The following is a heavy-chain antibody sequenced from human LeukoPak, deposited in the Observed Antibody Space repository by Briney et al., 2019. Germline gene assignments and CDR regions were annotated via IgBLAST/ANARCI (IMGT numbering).Heavy chain of an antibody. CDR3: AREGPIVGATHLVDY. CDR2: INPNSGGT. Sequence: ASVKVSCKASGYTFTDYYMHWVRQAPGQGLEWLGWINPNSGGTNYAQKFQGRVTMTRDTSISTAYMELSRLRSDDTAVYYCAREGPIVGATHLVDYWGQGTLVTVSS. CDR1: GYTFTDYY. J-gene: IGHJ4*02. D-gene: IGHD1-26*01. V-gene: IGHV1-2*02.